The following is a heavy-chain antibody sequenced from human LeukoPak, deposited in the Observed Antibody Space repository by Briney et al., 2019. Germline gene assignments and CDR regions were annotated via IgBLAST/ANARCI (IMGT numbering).Heavy chain of an antibody. CDR3: AKGVGYSGYDPNYYYYGMDV. Sequence: GGSLRLSCAASGFTFSSYGMHWVRQAPGKGLEWVAVISYDGSNKYYADSVKGRFTISRDNAKNSLYLQMNSLRAEDTALYYCAKGVGYSGYDPNYYYYGMDVWGQGTTVTVSS. V-gene: IGHV3-30*18. CDR1: GFTFSSYG. CDR2: ISYDGSNK. J-gene: IGHJ6*02. D-gene: IGHD5-12*01.